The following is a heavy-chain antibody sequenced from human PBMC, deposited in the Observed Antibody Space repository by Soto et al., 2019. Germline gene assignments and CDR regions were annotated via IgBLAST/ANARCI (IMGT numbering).Heavy chain of an antibody. CDR3: AKDRVIFGVVIDDY. Sequence: ASVKVSCKASGYIFTAYSMHWVRQAPGQGLEWMGVVNPSGGSTNYAQKFQGRITMTRDTSTSTVFMDLSSLTSEDTAVYYCAKDRVIFGVVIDDYWGQGTLVTVSS. J-gene: IGHJ4*02. CDR2: VNPSGGST. V-gene: IGHV1-46*01. D-gene: IGHD3-3*01. CDR1: GYIFTAYS.